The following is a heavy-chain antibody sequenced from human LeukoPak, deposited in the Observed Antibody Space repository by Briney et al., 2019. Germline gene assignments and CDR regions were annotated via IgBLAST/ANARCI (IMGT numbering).Heavy chain of an antibody. J-gene: IGHJ4*02. CDR3: ARVRGSAWSSAVPDY. V-gene: IGHV3-72*01. CDR2: IRNKPNSYTT. Sequence: QTGGSLRLSCAASGFTFSDHYMDWVRQAPGKGIEWVGRIRNKPNSYTTGYAASVKGRFSISRDDSKNSLCLQVNSLKTEDTAVYYCARVRGSAWSSAVPDYWGQGTLVTVSS. CDR1: GFTFSDHY. D-gene: IGHD6-19*01.